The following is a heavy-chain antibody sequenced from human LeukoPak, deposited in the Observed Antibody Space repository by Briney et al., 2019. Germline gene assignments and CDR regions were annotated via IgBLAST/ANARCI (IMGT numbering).Heavy chain of an antibody. CDR2: TYTGGNS. CDR1: GFTVSSTH. D-gene: IGHD3-3*01. CDR3: AKSLTPNDFWSGYPPLDY. J-gene: IGHJ4*02. V-gene: IGHV3-53*01. Sequence: GGSLRLSCAASGFTVSSTHMVWVRQAPGKGLEWVSVTYTGGNSYYAGSVKGRFIISRDISKNTLYLQMNSLRAEDTAVYYCAKSLTPNDFWSGYPPLDYWGQGTLVTVSS.